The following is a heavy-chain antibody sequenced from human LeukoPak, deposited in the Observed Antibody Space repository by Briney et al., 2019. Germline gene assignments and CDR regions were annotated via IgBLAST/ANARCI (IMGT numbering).Heavy chain of an antibody. Sequence: ASVKVSCKASGGTFSSYAISWVRQAPGQGLEWMGGIIPIFGTANYAQKFQGRVTITADESTSTAYMELSSLRSEDTAVYYCAREGPYCSGGSCYSYYYYGMDVWGQGTTVTVSS. CDR3: AREGPYCSGGSCYSYYYYGMDV. CDR2: IIPIFGTA. V-gene: IGHV1-69*13. CDR1: GGTFSSYA. D-gene: IGHD2-15*01. J-gene: IGHJ6*02.